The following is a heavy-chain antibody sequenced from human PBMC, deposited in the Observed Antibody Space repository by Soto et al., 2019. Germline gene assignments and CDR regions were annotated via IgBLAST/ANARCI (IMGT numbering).Heavy chain of an antibody. Sequence: GGSLRLSCAASGFTFSDYYMSWIRQPPGKGLEWVSHTSSSSTYTNYADSVKGRFTISRDNAKKSLYLQMNSLRAEDAAVYYCARGPHYYYVSSGYYHLDYWGQGTLVTVSS. CDR2: TSSSSTYT. CDR3: ARGPHYYYVSSGYYHLDY. D-gene: IGHD3-22*01. J-gene: IGHJ4*02. CDR1: GFTFSDYY. V-gene: IGHV3-11*06.